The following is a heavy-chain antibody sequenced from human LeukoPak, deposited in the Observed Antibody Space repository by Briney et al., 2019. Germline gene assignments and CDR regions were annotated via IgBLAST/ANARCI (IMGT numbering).Heavy chain of an antibody. CDR3: TTDSPGYSSSWYGYEYFQH. CDR2: IRSKANSYAT. J-gene: IGHJ1*01. Sequence: GGSLRLSCAASGFTFSGSAMHWVRQASGKGLEWVGRIRSKANSYATAYAASVKGRFTISRDDSKNTAYLQMDSLKTEDTAVYYCTTDSPGYSSSWYGYEYFQHWGQGTLVTVSS. D-gene: IGHD6-13*01. V-gene: IGHV3-73*01. CDR1: GFTFSGSA.